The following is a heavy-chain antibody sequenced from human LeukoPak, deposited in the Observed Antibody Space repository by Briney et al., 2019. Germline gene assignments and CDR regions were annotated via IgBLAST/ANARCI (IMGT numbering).Heavy chain of an antibody. Sequence: GGSLRLSCAASGFTLSGYHMTWVRQAPGKRLEWVANVNEDGSEEHYVDSVKGRFTISRDNAKNSLFLQMNSLRDEDAAVYYCARGGRSPDYWGQGTLVIVSS. CDR3: ARGGRSPDY. J-gene: IGHJ4*02. CDR2: VNEDGSEE. CDR1: GFTLSGYH. V-gene: IGHV3-7*04.